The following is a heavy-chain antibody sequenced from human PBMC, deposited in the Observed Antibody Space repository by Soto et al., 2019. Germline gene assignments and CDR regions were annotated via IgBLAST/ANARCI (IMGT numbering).Heavy chain of an antibody. CDR1: GGAINSYY. Sequence: SETLSLTCTVSGGAINSYYWTWIRQPAGKGLEWIGRIYSSGSTKYNPSLQSRVTMPLDTSKNQFSLRLTSVTAADTAVYYCERGQRFSDWFDTWGQGTLVTVSS. V-gene: IGHV4-4*07. CDR2: IYSSGST. J-gene: IGHJ5*02. CDR3: ERGQRFSDWFDT. D-gene: IGHD3-3*01.